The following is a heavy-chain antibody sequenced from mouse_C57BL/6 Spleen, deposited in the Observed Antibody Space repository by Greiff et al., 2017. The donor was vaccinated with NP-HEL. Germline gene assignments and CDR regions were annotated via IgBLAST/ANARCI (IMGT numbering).Heavy chain of an antibody. CDR2: IYPGDGDT. CDR1: GYAFSSSW. J-gene: IGHJ3*01. D-gene: IGHD2-5*01. Sequence: VQLQQSGPELVKPGASVKISCKASGYAFSSSWMNWVKQRPGKGLEWIGRIYPGDGDTNYNGKFKGKATLTADKSSSTAYMQLSSLTSEDSAVYFCVRSYSNYEIWAYWGQGTLVTVAA. CDR3: VRSYSNYEIWAY. V-gene: IGHV1-82*01.